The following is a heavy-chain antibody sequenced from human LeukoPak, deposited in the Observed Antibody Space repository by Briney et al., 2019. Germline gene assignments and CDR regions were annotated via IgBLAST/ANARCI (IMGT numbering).Heavy chain of an antibody. CDR1: GFTFSSYA. CDR3: AKKHEVDSTNWFKIFDY. J-gene: IGHJ4*02. D-gene: IGHD2-2*01. Sequence: GGSLRLSCAASGFTFSSYAMTWVRQAPGKGLEWVSTLTSGGDTYYTDSVKGRFTISRDTSRNTLYLQMVSPRADDTAVYYCAKKHEVDSTNWFKIFDYWGQGTLVTVSS. CDR2: LTSGGDT. V-gene: IGHV3-23*01.